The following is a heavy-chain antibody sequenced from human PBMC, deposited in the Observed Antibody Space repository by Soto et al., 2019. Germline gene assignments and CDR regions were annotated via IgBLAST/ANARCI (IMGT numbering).Heavy chain of an antibody. CDR1: GFYFASYV. CDR3: EPIWRDGDYAVS. V-gene: IGHV3-23*01. CDR2: ITESGATK. Sequence: EVQLLESGGNLVQPGGSLRLSCAASGFYFASYVMSWVRQAPGKGLEFVSSITESGATKYYADSVKGRFTISRDNSKSILYLQMNSLGAEDTAIYYCEPIWRDGDYAVSWGQGVQVYVSS. J-gene: IGHJ5*02. D-gene: IGHD4-17*01.